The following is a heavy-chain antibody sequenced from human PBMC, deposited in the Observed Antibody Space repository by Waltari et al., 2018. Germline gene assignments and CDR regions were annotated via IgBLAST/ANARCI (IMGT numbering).Heavy chain of an antibody. CDR2: ISSASSYT. D-gene: IGHD3-22*01. J-gene: IGHJ4*02. Sequence: EVQLVESGGGLVKPGGSLRLSCAACGFTFNLYTMNWVRQAPGKGLEWVSSISSASSYTYYADSLKGRFTISRDNTKNSLYLQMNSLRAEDTAVYYCVRKSSSGNTYNFDSWGQGTLVTVSS. CDR1: GFTFNLYT. V-gene: IGHV3-21*02. CDR3: VRKSSSGNTYNFDS.